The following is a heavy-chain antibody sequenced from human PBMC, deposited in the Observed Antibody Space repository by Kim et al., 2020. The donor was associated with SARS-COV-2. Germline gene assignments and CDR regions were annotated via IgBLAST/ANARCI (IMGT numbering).Heavy chain of an antibody. Sequence: THYNPALKSRVTISVDTSKDQFSLRLTSGTAADTAVYYCARSYSGYDFDYWGQGTLVTVSS. CDR3: ARSYSGYDFDY. CDR2: T. J-gene: IGHJ4*02. D-gene: IGHD5-12*01. V-gene: IGHV4-31*02.